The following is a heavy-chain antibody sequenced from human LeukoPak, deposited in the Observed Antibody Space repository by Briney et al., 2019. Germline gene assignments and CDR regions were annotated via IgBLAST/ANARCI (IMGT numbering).Heavy chain of an antibody. J-gene: IGHJ4*02. CDR1: GYTFTSYG. CDR2: ISAYNGNT. CDR3: ARGRDGYNSDY. D-gene: IGHD5-24*01. V-gene: IGHV1-18*01. Sequence: ASVKVSCKASGYTFTSYGISWVRQAPGQGLEWMGWISAYNGNTNYAQKLQGRVTMTRNTSISTAYMDLSSLRSEDTAVYYCARGRDGYNSDYWGQGTLVTVSS.